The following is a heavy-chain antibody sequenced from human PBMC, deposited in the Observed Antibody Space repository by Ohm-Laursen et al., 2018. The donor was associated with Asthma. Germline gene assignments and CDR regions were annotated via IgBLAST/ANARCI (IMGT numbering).Heavy chain of an antibody. J-gene: IGHJ6*02. V-gene: IGHV3-30*03. CDR3: ARDCVCSSWGLSMDV. Sequence: SLRLSCAASGYSFSLYSIHWVRQAPGKGLEWVAVMSYDGSLKYYADSVNGRFTISKDDSRDTLYLQMNSLRPDDTAVYYCARDCVCSSWGLSMDVWGQGTTVTVSS. CDR2: MSYDGSLK. D-gene: IGHD6-13*01. CDR1: GYSFSLYS.